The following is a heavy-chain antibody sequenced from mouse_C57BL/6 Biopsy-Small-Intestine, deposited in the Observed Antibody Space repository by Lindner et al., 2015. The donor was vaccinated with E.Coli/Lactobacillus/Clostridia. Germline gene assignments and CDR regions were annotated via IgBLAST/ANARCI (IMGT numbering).Heavy chain of an antibody. J-gene: IGHJ2*01. D-gene: IGHD2-12*01. CDR1: GFTFSDYG. CDR2: ISSGSSTI. CDR3: AREGLYAFDY. V-gene: IGHV5-17*01. Sequence: VQLQESWGRLSEAWRVPETLLCSLTGFTFSDYGMHWVRQAPEKGLEWVAFISSGSSTIYYADTVKGRFTISRDNAKNTLFLQMTSLRSEDTAMYYCAREGLYAFDYWGQGTTLTVSS.